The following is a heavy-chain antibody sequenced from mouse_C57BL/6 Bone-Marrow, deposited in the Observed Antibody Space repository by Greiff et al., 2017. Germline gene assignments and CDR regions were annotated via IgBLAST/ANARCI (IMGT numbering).Heavy chain of an antibody. CDR3: VGGLIYDCDGGYAMDY. Sequence: EVQLVESGGGLVQPKGSLKLSCAASGFSFNTYAMNWVRQAPGKGLEWVARIRSKSNNYATYYADSVKDRFTISRDDSESRLYLQMNNLKTEDTAMYYCVGGLIYDCDGGYAMDYWGQGTSVTVSS. CDR2: IRSKSNNYAT. J-gene: IGHJ4*01. D-gene: IGHD2-4*01. V-gene: IGHV10-1*01. CDR1: GFSFNTYA.